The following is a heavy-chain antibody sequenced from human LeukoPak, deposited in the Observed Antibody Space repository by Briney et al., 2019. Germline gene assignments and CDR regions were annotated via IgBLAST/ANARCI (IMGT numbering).Heavy chain of an antibody. J-gene: IGHJ3*02. CDR2: IDPSDSYT. V-gene: IGHV5-10-1*01. D-gene: IGHD2-8*01. CDR1: GYRFTSYW. CDR3: ARHQLLGPCFKGVCSDAFDI. Sequence: GESLKISCKGSGYRFTSYWISWVRQMPGKGLEWMGRIDPSDSYTNFSPSFQGHLTISADKSISTAYLQWSSLKASDTAMYYCARHQLLGPCFKGVCSDAFDIWGQGTMVTVSS.